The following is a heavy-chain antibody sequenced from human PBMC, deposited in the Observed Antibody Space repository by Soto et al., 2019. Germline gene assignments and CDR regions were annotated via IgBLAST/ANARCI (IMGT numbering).Heavy chain of an antibody. V-gene: IGHV4-39*01. Sequence: PSETLSLTCTVSGDSIRSSSYWGWIRQPPGKGLEWIGSIYSTGNTYYNPSLNSQVTISVDTSKNRFSLNVISVTAADTAVYYCRRSSRYSTDVWGQGTTVTVSS. CDR3: RRSSRYSTDV. CDR2: IYSTGNT. D-gene: IGHD6-13*01. CDR1: GDSIRSSSY. J-gene: IGHJ6*02.